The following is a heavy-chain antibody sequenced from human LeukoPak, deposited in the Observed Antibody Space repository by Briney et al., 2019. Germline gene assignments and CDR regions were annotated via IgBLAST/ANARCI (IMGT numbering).Heavy chain of an antibody. D-gene: IGHD3-3*01. V-gene: IGHV3-15*01. J-gene: IGHJ4*02. CDR1: GFTFSNAW. Sequence: GSLRLSCAASGFTFSNAWMSWVRQAPGKGLEWVGRIKSKTDGGTTDYAAPVKGRFTISRDDSKNTLYLQMNSLKTEDTAVYYCQAYYDFWSGYYNFDYWGQGTLVTVSS. CDR3: QAYYDFWSGYYNFDY. CDR2: IKSKTDGGTT.